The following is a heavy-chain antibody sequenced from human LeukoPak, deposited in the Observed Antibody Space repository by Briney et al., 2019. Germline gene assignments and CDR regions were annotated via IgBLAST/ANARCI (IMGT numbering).Heavy chain of an antibody. Sequence: GRSLRLSCAASGFTFSSYAMHWVRQAPGKGLEWVAVISYDGSNKYYADSVKGRYTISRDNAKNSLYLQMNSLRAEDTAVYYCVRLIVGASDYWGQGTLVTASS. CDR3: VRLIVGASDY. CDR2: ISYDGSNK. CDR1: GFTFSSYA. D-gene: IGHD1-26*01. J-gene: IGHJ4*02. V-gene: IGHV3-30-3*01.